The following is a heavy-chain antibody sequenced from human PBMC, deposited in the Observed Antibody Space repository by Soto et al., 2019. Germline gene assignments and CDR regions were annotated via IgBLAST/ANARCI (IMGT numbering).Heavy chain of an antibody. CDR3: AKGGSSLGN. Sequence: PGGSLRLSCAASGFAISSNYMNWVRQAPGKGLEWVSSIYSGGATYYADSVKGRFTISRDSSKNTLYLQMNSLRAGDTAVYYCAKGGSSLGNWGQGTLVTVPS. D-gene: IGHD6-6*01. J-gene: IGHJ4*02. CDR2: IYSGGAT. V-gene: IGHV3-53*01. CDR1: GFAISSNY.